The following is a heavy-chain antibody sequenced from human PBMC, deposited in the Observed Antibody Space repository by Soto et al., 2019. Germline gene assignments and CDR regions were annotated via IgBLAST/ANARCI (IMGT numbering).Heavy chain of an antibody. V-gene: IGHV4-30-2*01. CDR1: GDSMTSGDYS. CDR2: IYRTGNT. D-gene: IGHD2-2*01. CDR3: ARGDYQYSIDY. Sequence: SETLSLTCTVSGDSMTSGDYSWSWIRQPPGKGLEWLGYIYRTGNTHYSPSLKSRVSISQDRSKNQFSLELTSVTAADTAVYYCARGDYQYSIDYWGQGTLVTVSS. J-gene: IGHJ4*02.